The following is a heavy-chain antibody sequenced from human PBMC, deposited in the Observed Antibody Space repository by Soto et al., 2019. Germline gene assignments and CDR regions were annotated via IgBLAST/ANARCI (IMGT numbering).Heavy chain of an antibody. CDR3: ARDESYDFWSGAAALDAFDN. CDR2: ISSSSSYI. J-gene: IGHJ3*02. CDR1: GFTFSSYS. V-gene: IGHV3-21*01. D-gene: IGHD3-3*01. Sequence: GGSLRLSCAASGFTFSSYSMNWVRQAPGKGLEWVSSISSSSSYIYYADSVKGRFTISRDNAKISLYLQMNSLRAEDTAVYYCARDESYDFWSGAAALDAFDNWGQGTMVTVSS.